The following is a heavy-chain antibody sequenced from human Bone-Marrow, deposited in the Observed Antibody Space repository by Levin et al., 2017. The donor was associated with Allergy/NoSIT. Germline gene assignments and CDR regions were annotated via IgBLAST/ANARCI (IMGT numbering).Heavy chain of an antibody. D-gene: IGHD2-15*01. CDR1: GGSFSGYF. CDR3: ARGRRYPSD. Sequence: SQTLSLTCGVNGGSFSGYFWSWIRRPPGKGLEWIGEVSFSGSTDYNPSLRSRVTISLDTSKSQFFLRLTSVTVADTAVYFCARGRRYPSDWGQGTLVTVSS. V-gene: IGHV4-34*01. CDR2: VSFSGST. J-gene: IGHJ4*02.